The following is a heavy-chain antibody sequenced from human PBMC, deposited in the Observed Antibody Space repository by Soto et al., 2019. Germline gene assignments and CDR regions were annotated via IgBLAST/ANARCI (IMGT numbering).Heavy chain of an antibody. V-gene: IGHV3-11*01. CDR2: ISSSGSTI. D-gene: IGHD5-18*01. CDR1: GFTFSDYY. Sequence: PGGSLRLSCAASGFTFSDYYMSWIRQAPGKGLEWVSYISSSGSTIYYADSVKGRFTISRDNAKNSLYLQMNSLRAEYTAVYYCARAMCGYSYGYSPQFDYWGQGTLVTVSS. J-gene: IGHJ4*02. CDR3: ARAMCGYSYGYSPQFDY.